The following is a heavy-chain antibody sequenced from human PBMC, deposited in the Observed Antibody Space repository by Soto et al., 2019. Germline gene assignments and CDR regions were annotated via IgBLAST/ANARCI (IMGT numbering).Heavy chain of an antibody. V-gene: IGHV3-30*18. Sequence: QVQLVESGGGVVQPGRSLRLSCEASGFTFSSFGMHWVRQAPGKGLGWVAVVSSDGGLKYYADSVKGRFTISRDNSKNTLYLQMNSLGAEDTAIYYCAKEYDSSGYGAFFDYWGQGTLVTVSS. J-gene: IGHJ4*02. CDR2: VSSDGGLK. D-gene: IGHD3-22*01. CDR1: GFTFSSFG. CDR3: AKEYDSSGYGAFFDY.